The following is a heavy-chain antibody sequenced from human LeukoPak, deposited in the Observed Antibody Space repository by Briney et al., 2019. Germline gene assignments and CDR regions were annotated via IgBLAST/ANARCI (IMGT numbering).Heavy chain of an antibody. CDR1: GFTFSSYW. D-gene: IGHD3-22*01. J-gene: IGHJ3*02. Sequence: GGSLRLSCAASGFTFSSYWMSWVRQAPGKGLEWVANIKQDGSEKYYVDSVKGRFTISRDNAKNSLYLQMNSLRAEDTAVYYCAREPYDSSGYRAFDIWGQGTMVTVSS. CDR2: IKQDGSEK. V-gene: IGHV3-7*01. CDR3: AREPYDSSGYRAFDI.